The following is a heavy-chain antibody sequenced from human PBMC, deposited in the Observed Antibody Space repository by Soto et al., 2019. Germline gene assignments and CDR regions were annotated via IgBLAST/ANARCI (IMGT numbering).Heavy chain of an antibody. CDR1: GFTFSSYS. CDR3: ARHPERIAEIGWFDP. V-gene: IGHV3-48*01. J-gene: IGHJ5*02. CDR2: ISSSSSTI. Sequence: EVQLVESGGGLVQPGGSLRLSCAASGFTFSSYSMNWVRHAPGKGLEWVSYISSSSSTIYYADSVKGRFTISRDNAKNSLYLQMNSLRAEDTAVYYCARHPERIAEIGWFDPWGQGTLATVSS. D-gene: IGHD6-13*01.